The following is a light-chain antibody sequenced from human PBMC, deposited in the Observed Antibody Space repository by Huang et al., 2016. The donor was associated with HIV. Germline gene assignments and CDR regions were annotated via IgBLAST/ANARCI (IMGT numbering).Light chain of an antibody. V-gene: IGKV1-39*01. CDR3: QQSSSTPFT. J-gene: IGKJ3*01. CDR2: GAS. Sequence: DIQMTQSPSSLSASVGDRVTITCRASQSISTYLNWYQQKPGKAPKLLIYGASSLQTRAPSRFSGSGSGTDFTLNINSLQPEDFATYFCQQSSSTPFTFGPGTKVDIK. CDR1: QSISTY.